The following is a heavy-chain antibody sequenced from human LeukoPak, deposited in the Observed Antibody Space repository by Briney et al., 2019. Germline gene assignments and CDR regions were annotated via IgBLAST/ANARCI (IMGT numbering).Heavy chain of an antibody. D-gene: IGHD3-22*01. CDR1: GFTVSSNY. Sequence: GGSLRLSCAASGFTVSSNYMSWVRQAPGKGLEWVSVIYSGGSTYYADSVKGRFTISRDNSKNTLYLQMSSLRAEDTAVYYCARDRRYYDSSGYSDLWGQGTLVTVSS. V-gene: IGHV3-53*01. CDR2: IYSGGST. CDR3: ARDRRYYDSSGYSDL. J-gene: IGHJ5*02.